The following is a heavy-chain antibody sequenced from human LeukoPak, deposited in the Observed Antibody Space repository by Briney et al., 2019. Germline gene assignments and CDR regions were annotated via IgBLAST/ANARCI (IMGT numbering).Heavy chain of an antibody. V-gene: IGHV1-69*01. J-gene: IGHJ4*02. CDR1: GGTFSSYA. CDR3: ARVDPKMEEHFHY. CDR2: IIPIFGTA. Sequence: SVKVSCKASGGTFSSYAISWVRQAPGQGLEWMGGIIPIFGTANYAQKFQGRVTITADESTSTAYMELSSLRSEDTAVYYCARVDPKMEEHFHYWGQGTLVTVSS. D-gene: IGHD1/OR15-1a*01.